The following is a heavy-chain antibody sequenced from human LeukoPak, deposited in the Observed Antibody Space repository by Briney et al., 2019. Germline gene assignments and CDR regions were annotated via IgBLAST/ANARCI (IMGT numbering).Heavy chain of an antibody. D-gene: IGHD3-10*01. CDR3: ARDSARLGEVARTSFDL. Sequence: GGSLRLSCAASGFTFSSYEMNWVRQAPGKGLEWVSYVSSSGSTIYYADSVKGRFTISRDNAKNSLYLQMNSLRAEDTAVYYCARDSARLGEVARTSFDLWGRGTLVTVSS. CDR1: GFTFSSYE. J-gene: IGHJ2*01. V-gene: IGHV3-48*03. CDR2: VSSSGSTI.